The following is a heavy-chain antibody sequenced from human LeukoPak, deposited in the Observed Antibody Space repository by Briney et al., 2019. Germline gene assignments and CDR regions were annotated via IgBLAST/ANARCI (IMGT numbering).Heavy chain of an antibody. D-gene: IGHD2/OR15-2a*01. J-gene: IGHJ4*02. CDR2: IIPIFTTA. CDR1: GGTLTDYG. Sequence: ASVKVSCKPSGGTLTDYGISWVRHAPGQRLEWMGRIIPIFTTANYAQKFQGRVTITADTSTNTAYMELTSLRSEDTAVYYCASDGGFEYYFDYWGQGTLLTVSS. V-gene: IGHV1-69*06. CDR3: ASDGGFEYYFDY.